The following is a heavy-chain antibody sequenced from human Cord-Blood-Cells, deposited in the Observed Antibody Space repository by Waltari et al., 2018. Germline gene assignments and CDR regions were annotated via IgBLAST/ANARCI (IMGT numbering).Heavy chain of an antibody. CDR2: IRYDGSNK. J-gene: IGHJ3*02. CDR1: GFNFSTYG. D-gene: IGHD7-27*01. CDR3: AKDNWGYALKDAFDI. V-gene: IGHV3-30*02. Sequence: QVQLVESGGGVVQHGGSLRLSCAASGFNFSTYGMHWVRQAPGKGLEWVAFIRYDGSNKYYADSVKGRFTISRDNSKNTLYLQMNSLRAEDTAVYYCAKDNWGYALKDAFDIWGQGTMVTVSS.